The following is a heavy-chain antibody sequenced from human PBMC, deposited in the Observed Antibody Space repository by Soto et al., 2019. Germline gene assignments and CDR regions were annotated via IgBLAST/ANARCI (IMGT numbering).Heavy chain of an antibody. CDR3: AISLGYCISTSCRTKNWFDP. Sequence: EVQLVQSGAEVKKPGESLKISCKGSGYSFTSYWIGWVRQMPGKGLEWMGIIYPGDSDTRYSPSFQGQVTISADKSISTAYLQWSSLQASDTAMYYCAISLGYCISTSCRTKNWFDPWGQGTLVTVSS. D-gene: IGHD2-2*01. J-gene: IGHJ5*02. CDR2: IYPGDSDT. CDR1: GYSFTSYW. V-gene: IGHV5-51*01.